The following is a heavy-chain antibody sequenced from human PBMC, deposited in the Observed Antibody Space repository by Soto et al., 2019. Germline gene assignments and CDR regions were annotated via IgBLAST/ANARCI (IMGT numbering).Heavy chain of an antibody. V-gene: IGHV6-1*01. J-gene: IGHJ4*02. D-gene: IGHD2-15*01. CDR3: AKDQASGQGSFDS. CDR2: TYYRSKWYN. CDR1: GDSVSGNSAA. Sequence: SQTLSLTCAISGDSVSGNSAAWNWIRQSPSRGLEWLGRTYYRSKWYNDYAVSVKSRITVTPDTSKNQFSLQMNSLRADDTAVYYCAKDQASGQGSFDSWGQGTLVTVSS.